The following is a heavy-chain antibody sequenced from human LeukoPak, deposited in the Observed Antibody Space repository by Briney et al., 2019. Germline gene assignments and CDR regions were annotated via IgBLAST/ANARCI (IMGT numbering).Heavy chain of an antibody. J-gene: IGHJ3*02. CDR3: ASVRFGELWDDAFDI. Sequence: GGSLRLSCAASGFTFSSYWMHWVRQAPGKGLVWVSRINSDGSSTSYADSVKGRFTISRDNAKNTLYLQMNNLRAEDTAVYYCASVRFGELWDDAFDIWGQGTMVTVSS. CDR2: INSDGSST. D-gene: IGHD3-10*01. V-gene: IGHV3-74*01. CDR1: GFTFSSYW.